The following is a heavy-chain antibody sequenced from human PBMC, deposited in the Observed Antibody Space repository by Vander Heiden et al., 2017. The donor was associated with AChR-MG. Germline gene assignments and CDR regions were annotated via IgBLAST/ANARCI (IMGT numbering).Heavy chain of an antibody. Sequence: QVQLVESGGAVVRPGRSLRLSWAASGFSVRSYGMHWVRQAPGKGLEWVAVISFDGTNKAYADSVMGRLFVSRDNSKNTLYLHMNSLRPEDTAVYYCAAENYLATNGLYSVWGQGTTVTVS. J-gene: IGHJ3*01. CDR1: GFSVRSYG. V-gene: IGHV3-30*03. CDR3: AAENYLATNGLYSV. CDR2: ISFDGTNK. D-gene: IGHD2-8*01.